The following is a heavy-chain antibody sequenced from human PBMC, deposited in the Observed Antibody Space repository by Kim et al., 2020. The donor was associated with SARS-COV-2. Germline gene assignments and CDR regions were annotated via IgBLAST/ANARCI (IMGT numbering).Heavy chain of an antibody. Sequence: SETLSLTCAVYGGSFSGYYWSWIRQPPGKGLEWIGDINHSGSTNYSPSLKSRVTISVDTSKNQFSLKLSSVTAADTSVYYCASPGEMSINNNYDYYGMDVWGQGTTVTVSS. CDR2: INHSGST. CDR3: ASPGEMSINNNYDYYGMDV. V-gene: IGHV4-34*01. D-gene: IGHD1-20*01. CDR1: GGSFSGYY. J-gene: IGHJ6*02.